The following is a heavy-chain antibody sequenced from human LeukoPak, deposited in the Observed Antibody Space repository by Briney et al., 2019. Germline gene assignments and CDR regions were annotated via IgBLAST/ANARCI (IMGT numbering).Heavy chain of an antibody. J-gene: IGHJ3*02. Sequence: ASVKVSCKASGYTFTAYYMHWVRQAPGQGLEWMGRINPDSGGTNYVQKFQGRVTMTRDTSISTAYMEVSRLRSDDTAMFYCARDMGAHDAFDIWGQGTMVTVSS. V-gene: IGHV1-2*06. CDR3: ARDMGAHDAFDI. CDR1: GYTFTAYY. CDR2: INPDSGGT. D-gene: IGHD1-26*01.